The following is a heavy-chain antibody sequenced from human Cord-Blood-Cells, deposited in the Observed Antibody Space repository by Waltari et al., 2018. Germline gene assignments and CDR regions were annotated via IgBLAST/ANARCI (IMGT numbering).Heavy chain of an antibody. D-gene: IGHD3-10*01. V-gene: IGHV4-4*07. J-gene: IGHJ5*02. CDR3: AMGITMVRGVTGWFDP. CDR1: GGSISSYY. Sequence: QVQLQESGPGLVKPSETLSLTCTVSGGSISSYYWSWIRQPAGKGLEWIGRIYTSGSTNYTPPLKSRVTMSVDTSKNQFSLKLSSVTAADTAVYYCAMGITMVRGVTGWFDPCGQGTLVTVSS. CDR2: IYTSGST.